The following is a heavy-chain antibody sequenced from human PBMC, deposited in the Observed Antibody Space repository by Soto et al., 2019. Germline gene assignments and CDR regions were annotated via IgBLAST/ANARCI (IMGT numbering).Heavy chain of an antibody. D-gene: IGHD6-19*01. CDR2: IYYSGST. Sequence: SETLSLTCTVSGGSISSSSYYWGWIRQPPGKGLEWIGSIYYSGSTYYNPPLKSRVTISVDTSKNQFSLKLSSVTAADTAVYYCARPLTPGSIAVAGLPHYYYGMDVWGQGTTVTVSS. CDR1: GGSISSSSYY. J-gene: IGHJ6*02. V-gene: IGHV4-39*01. CDR3: ARPLTPGSIAVAGLPHYYYGMDV.